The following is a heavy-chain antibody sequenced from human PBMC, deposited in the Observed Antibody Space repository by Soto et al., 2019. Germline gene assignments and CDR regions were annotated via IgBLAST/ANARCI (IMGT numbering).Heavy chain of an antibody. J-gene: IGHJ4*02. CDR2: ISYDGSNK. CDR1: GFTFSSYG. Sequence: SGGSLRLSCAASGFTFSSYGMHWVRQAPGKGLEWVAVISYDGSNKYYADSVKGRFTISRDNSKNTLYLQMNSLRAEDTAVYYCAKDGSGSYHYFDYWGQGTLVTVSS. V-gene: IGHV3-30*18. CDR3: AKDGSGSYHYFDY. D-gene: IGHD1-26*01.